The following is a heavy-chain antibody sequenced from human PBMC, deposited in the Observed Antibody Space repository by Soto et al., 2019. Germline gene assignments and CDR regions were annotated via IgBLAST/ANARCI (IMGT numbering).Heavy chain of an antibody. J-gene: IGHJ6*02. Sequence: GESLKISCKGSGYSFTSYWITWVRQMPGKGLEWMGRIDPSDSYTNYSPSFQGHVTISADKSISTAYLQWSSLKASDTAMYYCARTSMQSRGYSYGHGGMDVWGQGTTVTVSS. D-gene: IGHD5-18*01. CDR3: ARTSMQSRGYSYGHGGMDV. CDR2: IDPSDSYT. CDR1: GYSFTSYW. V-gene: IGHV5-10-1*01.